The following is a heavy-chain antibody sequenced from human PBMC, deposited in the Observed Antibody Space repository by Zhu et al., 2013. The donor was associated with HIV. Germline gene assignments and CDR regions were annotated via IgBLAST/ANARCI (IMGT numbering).Heavy chain of an antibody. Sequence: QVQVVQSGAEVKKPGASVKVSCKASGYTFTGYYMHWVRQAPGQGLEWMECIMPKSGGTNYAQNFQGRVTVTRDTSISTAYMDLSRLRSDDTAVYYCARGYDNTNLDYWGQGTLVTVSS. CDR1: GYTFTGYY. V-gene: IGHV1-2*02. CDR2: IMPKSGGT. J-gene: IGHJ4*02. D-gene: IGHD3-22*01. CDR3: ARGYDNTNLDY.